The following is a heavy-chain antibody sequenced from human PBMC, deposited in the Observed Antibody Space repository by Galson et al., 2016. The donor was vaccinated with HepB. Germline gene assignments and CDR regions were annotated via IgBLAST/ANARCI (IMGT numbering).Heavy chain of an antibody. CDR2: ISYDGNTQ. CDR3: AKQFGSGTYYLRSLDY. J-gene: IGHJ4*02. V-gene: IGHV3-30*18. CDR1: GFTSSNFG. Sequence: SLRLSCAASGFTSSNFGFHWVRQAPGKGLEWVAAISYDGNTQYYGESIKGRFTISRDGSKSTIFLQMSSLRAENTATYYRAKQFGSGTYYLRSLDYWGQVTKVTVSS. D-gene: IGHD3-10*01.